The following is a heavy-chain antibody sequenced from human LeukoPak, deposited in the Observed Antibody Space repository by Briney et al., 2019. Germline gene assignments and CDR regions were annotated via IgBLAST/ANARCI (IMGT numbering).Heavy chain of an antibody. J-gene: IGHJ5*02. CDR2: ISAYNGNT. Sequence: ASVKVSCKASGYTFTSYGISWVRQAPGQGLEWMGWISAYNGNTNYAQKLQGRVTMTTDTSTSTAYMELRSLRSDDTAVYYCARDWDCGGDCYPPYNWFDPWGQGTLVTVSS. CDR1: GYTFTSYG. CDR3: ARDWDCGGDCYPPYNWFDP. V-gene: IGHV1-18*01. D-gene: IGHD2-21*02.